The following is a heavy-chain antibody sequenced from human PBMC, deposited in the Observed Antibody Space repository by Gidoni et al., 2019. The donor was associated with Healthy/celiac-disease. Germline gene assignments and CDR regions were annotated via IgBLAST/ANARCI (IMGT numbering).Heavy chain of an antibody. V-gene: IGHV3-7*01. J-gene: IGHJ6*03. D-gene: IGHD1-26*01. CDR1: GFPFIGYW. CDR2: IKQDGSEK. CDR3: ARPSGSYSYYYYMDV. Sequence: EVQLVESGGGLVQPGGSLRLSCAASGFPFIGYWMGWVRQAAGKGLEWVANIKQDGSEKYYVDSVKGRFTISRDNAKNSLYLQMNSLRAEDTAVYYCARPSGSYSYYYYMDVWGKGTTVTVSS.